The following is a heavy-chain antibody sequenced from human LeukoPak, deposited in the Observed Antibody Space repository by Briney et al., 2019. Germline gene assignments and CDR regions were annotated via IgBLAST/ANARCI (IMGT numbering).Heavy chain of an antibody. J-gene: IGHJ6*03. D-gene: IGHD1-26*01. CDR2: IYYSGST. CDR1: GGSISSYH. V-gene: IGHV4-59*01. Sequence: SETLSLTCTVSGGSISSYHWSWIRQPPGKGLEWIGYIYYSGSTNYNPSLKSRVTISVDTSKNQFSLKLSSVTAADTAVYYCARVGATLYYYYYMDVWGKGTTVTVSS. CDR3: ARVGATLYYYYYMDV.